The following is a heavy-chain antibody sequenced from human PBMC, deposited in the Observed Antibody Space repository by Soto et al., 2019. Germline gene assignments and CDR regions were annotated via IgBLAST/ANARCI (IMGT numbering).Heavy chain of an antibody. CDR3: ANGRATYGLLTHDY. J-gene: IGHJ4*02. Sequence: GGSRRLSCAASGFSFRNYAMSWVRQAPGKGLEWISTLTGSSSNIYYADSVKGRFAISRDNSRNTLYLQMNSLTAEDTAVYSCANGRATYGLLTHDYWGQGTLVTVSS. CDR1: GFSFRNYA. D-gene: IGHD3-10*01. CDR2: LTGSSSNI. V-gene: IGHV3-23*01.